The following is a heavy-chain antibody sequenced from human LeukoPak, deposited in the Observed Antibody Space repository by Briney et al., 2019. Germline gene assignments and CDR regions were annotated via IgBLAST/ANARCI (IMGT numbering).Heavy chain of an antibody. D-gene: IGHD3-22*01. CDR3: VRDNSRGQSLGVIY. V-gene: IGHV3-48*01. CDR2: INADSSTI. J-gene: IGHJ4*02. Sequence: GGALRLSCAAPGFTFSTYNMNWVRQAPGEGLEWISYINADSSTIHYAEFVRGRFTTSRDNAKNSLYLQMNSLRAEDTAVYYCVRDNSRGQSLGVIYWGQGSLVTVSS. CDR1: GFTFSTYN.